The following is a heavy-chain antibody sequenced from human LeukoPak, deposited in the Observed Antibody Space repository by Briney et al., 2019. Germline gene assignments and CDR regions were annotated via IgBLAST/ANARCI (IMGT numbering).Heavy chain of an antibody. Sequence: KSSETLSLTCAVSGYSISSGYYWGWIRQPPGKGLEWIGSIYHSGSTYYNPSLKSRVTISVDTSKNQFSLKLSSVTAADTAVYYCARAGMATIPYYYYYYYMDVWGEGTTVTVSS. D-gene: IGHD5-24*01. J-gene: IGHJ6*03. CDR1: GYSISSGYY. CDR3: ARAGMATIPYYYYYYYMDV. V-gene: IGHV4-38-2*01. CDR2: IYHSGST.